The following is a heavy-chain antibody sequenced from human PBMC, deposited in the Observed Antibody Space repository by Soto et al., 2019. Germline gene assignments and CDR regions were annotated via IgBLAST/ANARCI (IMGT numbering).Heavy chain of an antibody. CDR2: IYYSGST. V-gene: IGHV4-31*03. Sequence: QVQLQGSGPGLVKPSQTLSLTCTVSGGSISSGGYYWSWIRQHPGKGLEWIGYIYYSGSTYYNPSLKSRVTISVNPSKNQFSLKLSSVTAADTAVYYCARDTGSYCLSVDYWGQGTLVTVSS. CDR3: ARDTGSYCLSVDY. J-gene: IGHJ4*02. D-gene: IGHD5-18*01. CDR1: GGSISSGGYY.